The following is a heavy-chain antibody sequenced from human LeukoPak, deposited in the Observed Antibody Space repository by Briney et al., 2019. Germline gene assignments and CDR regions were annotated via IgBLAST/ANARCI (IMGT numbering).Heavy chain of an antibody. D-gene: IGHD5-24*01. CDR3: AKNYRLLGY. CDR2: INQDGSEK. V-gene: IGHV3-7*01. J-gene: IGHJ4*02. CDR1: GFTFSSFW. Sequence: GGSLRLSCAASGFTFSSFWMTWVRQAPGKGLEWVANINQDGSEKYYVDSVKGRFTISRDNAKNSLYLQMNSLRAEDTAVHYCAKNYRLLGYWGQGTLVTVSS.